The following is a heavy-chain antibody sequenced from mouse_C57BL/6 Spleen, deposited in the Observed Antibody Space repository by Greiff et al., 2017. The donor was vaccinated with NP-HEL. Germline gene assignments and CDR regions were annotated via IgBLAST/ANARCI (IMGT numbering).Heavy chain of an antibody. J-gene: IGHJ2*01. CDR3: ARLEVNWDGDY. V-gene: IGHV1-9*01. CDR2: ILTGRGST. CDR1: GYKITGYW. D-gene: IGHD4-1*01. Sequence: QVQLKQSGAELMKPGASVKLSCKATGYKITGYWQEWVKQRPGHGLEGIGEILTGRGSTNYNEKLKGKAPFTAYTSSNTAYMLLSSLTTEYSAIYYCARLEVNWDGDYWGQGTTLTVSS.